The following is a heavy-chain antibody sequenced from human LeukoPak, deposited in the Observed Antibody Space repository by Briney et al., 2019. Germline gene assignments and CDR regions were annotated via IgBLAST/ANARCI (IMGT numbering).Heavy chain of an antibody. J-gene: IGHJ4*02. Sequence: SETLSLTCAVYGGSFSGYYWSWIRQPPGKGLEWIGEINHSGSTNYNPSLKSRVTISVDTSKNQFSLELSSVTAADTAVYYCASYNRWELRTFDYWGQGTLVTVSS. CDR3: ASYNRWELRTFDY. V-gene: IGHV4-34*01. CDR1: GGSFSGYY. CDR2: INHSGST. D-gene: IGHD1-26*01.